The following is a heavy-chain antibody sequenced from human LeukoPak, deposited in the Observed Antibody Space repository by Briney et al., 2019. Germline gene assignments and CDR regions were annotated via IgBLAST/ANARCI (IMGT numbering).Heavy chain of an antibody. CDR2: INHSGST. D-gene: IGHD2-15*01. CDR1: GGSFSGYY. CDR3: GRGEGYCSGGSCRIFDY. V-gene: IGHV4-34*01. Sequence: PSKTLSLTCAVYGGSFSGYYWSWIRQPPGKGLEWIGEINHSGSTNYNPSLKSRVTISVDTSKNQFSLKLSSVTAADTAVYYCGRGEGYCSGGSCRIFDYWGQGTLVTVSS. J-gene: IGHJ4*02.